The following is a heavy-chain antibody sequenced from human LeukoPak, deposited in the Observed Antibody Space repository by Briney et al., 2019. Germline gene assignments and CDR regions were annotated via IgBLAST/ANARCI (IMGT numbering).Heavy chain of an antibody. CDR3: AKDRRNSYGDDAFDI. CDR2: ISGSGGST. V-gene: IGHV3-23*01. J-gene: IGHJ3*02. Sequence: GGSLRLSRAASGFTFSSYAMSWVRQAPGKGLEWVSAISGSGGSTYYADSVKGRFTISRDNSRNTLYLQMNSLRAEDTAVYYCAKDRRNSYGDDAFDIWGQGTMVTVSS. D-gene: IGHD5-18*01. CDR1: GFTFSSYA.